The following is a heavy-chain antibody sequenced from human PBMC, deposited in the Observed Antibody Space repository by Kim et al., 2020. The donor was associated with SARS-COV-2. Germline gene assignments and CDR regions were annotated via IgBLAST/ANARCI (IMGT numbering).Heavy chain of an antibody. D-gene: IGHD6-25*01. V-gene: IGHV3-53*01. Sequence: GGSLRLSCAASGVTVSSYYMNWVRQAPGKGLEWVSIIYSGGSKIYADSVKGRFTIIRDNSKNILYLQKNSLRVDDTALYYCASSVGYSNPFAFCGQGTL. CDR2: IYSGGSK. CDR3: ASSVGYSNPFAF. CDR1: GVTVSSYY. J-gene: IGHJ4*02.